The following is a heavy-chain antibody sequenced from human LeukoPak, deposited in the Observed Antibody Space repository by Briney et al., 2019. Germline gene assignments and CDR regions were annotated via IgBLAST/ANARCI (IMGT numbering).Heavy chain of an antibody. CDR1: GFTFSCSS. CDR3: TSFGGPAATHDY. V-gene: IGHV3-73*01. Sequence: GGSLRPSCAASGFTFSCSSMHWVRQASGKGLEWVGRIRSEANSYTTAYAASVKGRFTISRDDSKNTAYLQMNSLKTEDTAVYYCTSFGGPAATHDYWGQGTLVTVSS. D-gene: IGHD2-2*01. CDR2: IRSEANSYTT. J-gene: IGHJ4*02.